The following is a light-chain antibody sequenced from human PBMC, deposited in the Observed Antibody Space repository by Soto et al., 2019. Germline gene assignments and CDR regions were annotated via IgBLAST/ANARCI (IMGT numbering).Light chain of an antibody. Sequence: EIVLTQSPGTLSLSPGERATLSCRASQRVSSSHLAWYQQKPGQAPRLLIYAASSRATGIPDRVSGSGSGTDFTLTISRLEPEDFGVYYCHHYGGSPRGTFRQGTKVEIK. J-gene: IGKJ1*01. V-gene: IGKV3-20*01. CDR1: QRVSSSH. CDR3: HHYGGSPRGT. CDR2: AAS.